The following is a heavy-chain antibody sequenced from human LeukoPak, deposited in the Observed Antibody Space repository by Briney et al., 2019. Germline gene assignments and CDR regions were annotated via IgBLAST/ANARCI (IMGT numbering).Heavy chain of an antibody. D-gene: IGHD3-22*01. CDR1: GFTFSSYA. CDR3: AKDLTTYDSSGYYDYYFDY. CDR2: ISGSGGST. V-gene: IGHV3-23*01. J-gene: IGHJ4*02. Sequence: GGSLRLSCAASGFTFSSYAMSWVRQAPGKGLEWVSAISGSGGSTYYADSVKGRFTISRDNSKNTLYLQMNSLRAEDTAVYYCAKDLTTYDSSGYYDYYFDYWSQGTLVTVSS.